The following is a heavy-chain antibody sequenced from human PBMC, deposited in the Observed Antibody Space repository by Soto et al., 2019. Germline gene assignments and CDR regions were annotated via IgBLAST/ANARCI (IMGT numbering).Heavy chain of an antibody. CDR1: GYTFPSYG. J-gene: IGHJ4*02. D-gene: IGHD3-9*01. CDR2: ISAYNGNT. Sequence: GASVKVSCKASGYTFPSYGISWVRQAPGQGLEWMGWISAYNGNTNYAQKLQGRVTMTTDTSTSTAYMELRSLRSDDTAVYYCARSVLRYFDGIDKGNDYWGQGTLVTVSS. CDR3: ARSVLRYFDGIDKGNDY. V-gene: IGHV1-18*01.